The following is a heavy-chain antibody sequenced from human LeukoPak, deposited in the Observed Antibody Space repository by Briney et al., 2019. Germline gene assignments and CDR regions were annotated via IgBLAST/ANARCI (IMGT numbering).Heavy chain of an antibody. V-gene: IGHV4-39*01. J-gene: IGHJ1*01. CDR2: IYYSGST. D-gene: IGHD3-10*01. Sequence: SETLSLTCTVSGGSISSSSYYWGWIRQPPGKGLEWIGSIYYSGSTYYNPSLKSRVTISVDTSKNQFSLKLSSVTAADTAVYYCARPMVRGAPAEYFQHWGQGTLVTVSS. CDR1: GGSISSSSYY. CDR3: ARPMVRGAPAEYFQH.